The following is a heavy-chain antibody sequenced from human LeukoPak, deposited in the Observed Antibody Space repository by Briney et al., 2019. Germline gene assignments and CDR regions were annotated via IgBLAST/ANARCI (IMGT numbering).Heavy chain of an antibody. D-gene: IGHD1-14*01. CDR1: GFTFSGHW. J-gene: IGHJ4*02. V-gene: IGHV3-7*01. CDR3: TRDRSRAEDD. Sequence: GGSLRLSCAASGFTFSGHWMSWVRQAPGKGLEWVANINQGGSDNYYVDSVKGRFTISRDNANNLLYLQMNSLRGEDTAVYYCTRDRSRAEDDWGQGTLVTVSS. CDR2: INQGGSDN.